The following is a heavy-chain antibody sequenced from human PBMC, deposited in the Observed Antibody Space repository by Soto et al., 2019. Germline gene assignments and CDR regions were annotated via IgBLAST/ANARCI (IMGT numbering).Heavy chain of an antibody. D-gene: IGHD1-26*01. Sequence: ASVKVSCKASGYSFTSLDINWVRQTAGQGLEWMGWMQPSTGRTGYAQKFQGRVTMTRDTSINTAYMELTTLTADDTACEYWGRGVSAGVDYWGQGTLVTVSS. V-gene: IGHV1-8*01. CDR1: GYSFTSLD. CDR3: GRGVSAGVDY. J-gene: IGHJ4*02. CDR2: MQPSTGRT.